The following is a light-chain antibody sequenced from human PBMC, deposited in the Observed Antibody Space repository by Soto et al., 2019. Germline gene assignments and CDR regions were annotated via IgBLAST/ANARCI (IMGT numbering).Light chain of an antibody. J-gene: IGLJ1*01. Sequence: QSVLTQPASVSGSPGQSITISCTGTSSDVGSYNYVSWYQHHPGKAPKLMISEVSNWPSGISNRFSGSKSGNTASLTISGLQAEDEADYYCSSYAGPSTPIYVFGTGTKLTVL. V-gene: IGLV2-14*01. CDR2: EVS. CDR3: SSYAGPSTPIYV. CDR1: SSDVGSYNY.